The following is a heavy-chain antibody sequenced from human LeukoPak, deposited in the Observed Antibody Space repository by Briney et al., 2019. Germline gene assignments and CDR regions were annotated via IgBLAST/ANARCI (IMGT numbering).Heavy chain of an antibody. CDR2: IYYNGDT. V-gene: IGHV4-39*01. CDR1: GGSISGSSCY. Sequence: SETLSLTCTVSGGSISGSSCYWGWIRQPPGKGLEWIGSIYYNGDTYYNPSLKSRLTISVDTSKNQFSLKLSSVTAADTAVYYCARTVRATIFGVVIINYYYYMDVWGKGTTVTVSS. J-gene: IGHJ6*03. D-gene: IGHD3-3*01. CDR3: ARTVRATIFGVVIINYYYYMDV.